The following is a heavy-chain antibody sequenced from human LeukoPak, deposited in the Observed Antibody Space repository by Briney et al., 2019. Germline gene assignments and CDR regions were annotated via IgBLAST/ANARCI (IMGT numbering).Heavy chain of an antibody. J-gene: IGHJ5*02. Sequence: GGSLRLSCAASGFSVSSTYMSWVRQAPGTGLEWVSLIYTSGSTFYADSVMGRFTISRDNSKNTLFLQMNSLRAEDSAVYYCTRDRAGTQSWVEFDLWGQGTLVTVSS. D-gene: IGHD3-10*01. CDR2: IYTSGST. V-gene: IGHV3-66*03. CDR1: GFSVSSTY. CDR3: TRDRAGTQSWVEFDL.